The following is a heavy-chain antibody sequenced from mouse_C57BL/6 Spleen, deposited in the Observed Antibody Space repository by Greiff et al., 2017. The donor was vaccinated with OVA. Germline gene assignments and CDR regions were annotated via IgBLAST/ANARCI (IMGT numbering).Heavy chain of an antibody. CDR1: GYTFTDYY. CDR2: INPNNGGT. Sequence: VQLQQSGPELVKPGASVKISCKASGYTFTDYYMNWVKQSHGKSLEWIGDINPNNGGTSYNQKFKGKATLTVDKSSSTAYMELRSLTSEDSAVYYCSRSGIYYGSSPLTAMDYWGQGTSVPVSS. V-gene: IGHV1-26*01. CDR3: SRSGIYYGSSPLTAMDY. D-gene: IGHD1-1*01. J-gene: IGHJ4*01.